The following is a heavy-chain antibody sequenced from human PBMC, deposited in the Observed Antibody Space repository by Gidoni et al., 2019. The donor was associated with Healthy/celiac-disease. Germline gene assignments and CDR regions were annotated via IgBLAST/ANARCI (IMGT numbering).Heavy chain of an antibody. CDR1: GFTFDDYA. V-gene: IGHV3-9*01. J-gene: IGHJ4*02. CDR3: AKVPSSGIKIWYFDY. CDR2: ISWNSGSI. Sequence: EVQLVESGGGLVQPGRSLRLSCAASGFTFDDYAMHWVRQAPGKGLEWVSGISWNSGSIGYADSVKGRFTISRDNAKNSLYLQMNSLRAEDTALYYCAKVPSSGIKIWYFDYWGQGTLVTVSS. D-gene: IGHD3-10*01.